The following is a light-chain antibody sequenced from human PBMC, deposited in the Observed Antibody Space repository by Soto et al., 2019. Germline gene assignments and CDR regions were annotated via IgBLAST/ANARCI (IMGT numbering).Light chain of an antibody. CDR3: CSYGGYFWV. V-gene: IGLV2-11*01. Sequence: QSVLTQPRSVSGSPGQSVTISCTGTSSDVGGYDYVSWFQHHPGKVPKLTIYDVTKRPSGVPDRFSASKSGNTASLTISGLQAEDEADYYCCSYGGYFWVFGGGTKLTVL. CDR2: DVT. CDR1: SSDVGGYDY. J-gene: IGLJ3*02.